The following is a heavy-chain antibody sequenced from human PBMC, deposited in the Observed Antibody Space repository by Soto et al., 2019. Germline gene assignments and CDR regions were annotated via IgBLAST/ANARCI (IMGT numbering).Heavy chain of an antibody. CDR2: ISHSGST. Sequence: SETLSLTCTVSGGSISSSAYYWSWIRQHPGKGLEWIGYISHSGSTYYNPSLKSRVIISVDTSKNQFSLSLTSVTAADTAVYYCAREYTYGSNLFDCWGQGALLTVSS. J-gene: IGHJ4*02. CDR1: GGSISSSAYY. CDR3: AREYTYGSNLFDC. V-gene: IGHV4-31*03. D-gene: IGHD5-18*01.